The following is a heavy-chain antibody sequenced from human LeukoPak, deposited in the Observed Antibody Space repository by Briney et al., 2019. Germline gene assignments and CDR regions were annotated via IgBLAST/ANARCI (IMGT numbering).Heavy chain of an antibody. CDR1: EFTFSSYA. CDR2: ISGSGGST. J-gene: IGHJ6*03. CDR3: AGCYSGSYYYYYYMDV. Sequence: GGSLRLSCAASEFTFSSYAMSWVRQAPGKGLEWVSAISGSGGSTYYADSVKGRFTISRDNSKNTLYLQMNSLRAEDTAVYYCAGCYSGSYYYYYYMDVWGKGTTVTVSS. D-gene: IGHD2-15*01. V-gene: IGHV3-23*01.